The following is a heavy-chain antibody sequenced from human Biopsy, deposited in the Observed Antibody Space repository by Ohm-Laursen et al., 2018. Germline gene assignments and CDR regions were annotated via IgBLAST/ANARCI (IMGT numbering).Heavy chain of an antibody. V-gene: IGHV4-34*08. D-gene: IGHD4-17*01. CDR3: GNEVYGRDY. J-gene: IGHJ4*02. CDR1: GATFSDYY. Sequence: LSLTCTVYGATFSDYYWSWIRQPPGKGLEWIGQINRSGETKYNPSLQSRVTISAEVSKNQFSLKLRSLTAADTAIYYCGNEVYGRDYWGQGARVTVSS. CDR2: INRSGET.